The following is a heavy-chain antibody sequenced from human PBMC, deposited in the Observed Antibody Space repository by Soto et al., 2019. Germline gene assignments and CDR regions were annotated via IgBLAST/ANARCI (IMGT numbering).Heavy chain of an antibody. CDR2: ISGSSSMI. CDR3: ARDLNPRQEMLYALLGY. CDR1: GFTFSSYS. Sequence: EVQLVESGGGLVQPGGSLRLSCAVSGFTFSSYSMNWVRQAPGKGLEWVSYISGSSSMIYYADSVKGRFTISRDNAKNSLYLQMNSLRAEDTAVYYCARDLNPRQEMLYALLGYWGQGTLVTVSS. V-gene: IGHV3-48*01. D-gene: IGHD2-8*01. J-gene: IGHJ4*02.